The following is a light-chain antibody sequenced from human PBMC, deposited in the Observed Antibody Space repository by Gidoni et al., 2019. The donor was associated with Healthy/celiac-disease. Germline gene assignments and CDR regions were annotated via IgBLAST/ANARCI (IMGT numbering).Light chain of an antibody. Sequence: IVLTQSPATLSLSPGERATLSCSASQSVSSYLAWYQQKPGQAPRLLIYDASNRATGIPARFSGSGSGTDFTLTISSLEPEDFAVYYCQQRSNWPPPFGQGTKLEIK. J-gene: IGKJ2*01. CDR2: DAS. CDR1: QSVSSY. CDR3: QQRSNWPPP. V-gene: IGKV3-11*01.